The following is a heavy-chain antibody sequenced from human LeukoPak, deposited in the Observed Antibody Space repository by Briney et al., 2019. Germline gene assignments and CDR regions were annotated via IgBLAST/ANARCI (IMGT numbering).Heavy chain of an antibody. D-gene: IGHD5-24*01. Sequence: GGSLRVSCAASGFTVSTYWMGWVRQAPGKGPGWVGNINQDETSIYFLESVKGRFTISRDNAKTSLYLQMNSLRDEHAAVYYCANLGPPGRDHYLESWGQGTLVTVSS. CDR2: INQDETSI. V-gene: IGHV3-7*01. CDR1: GFTVSTYW. J-gene: IGHJ4*02. CDR3: ANLGPPGRDHYLES.